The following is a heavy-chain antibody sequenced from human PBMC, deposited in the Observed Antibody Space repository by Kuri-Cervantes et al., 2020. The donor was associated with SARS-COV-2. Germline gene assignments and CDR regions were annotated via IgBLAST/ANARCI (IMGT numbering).Heavy chain of an antibody. CDR1: GFTFSSYA. J-gene: IGHJ3*02. CDR2: ISYDGSNK. Sequence: GGSLRLSCAASGFTFSSYAMHWVRQAPGKGLEWVAVISYDGSNKYYADSVKGRFTISRDNSKNSLYLQMNSLRAEDMALYYCAKDIAPFSEHAFDIWGQGTMVTVSS. CDR3: AKDIAPFSEHAFDI. V-gene: IGHV3-30-3*01. D-gene: IGHD3-16*02.